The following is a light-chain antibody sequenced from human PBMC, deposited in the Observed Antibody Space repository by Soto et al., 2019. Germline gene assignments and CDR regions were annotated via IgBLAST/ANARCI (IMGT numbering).Light chain of an antibody. CDR1: QSVLXSPKNKNH. CDR2: XAS. CDR3: QQYYRSPVT. Sequence: IVMPQSRDSLAVSLAERATINCKSRQSVLXSPKNKNHLSCYQQQPGQPPNLLXYXASTRESGVHDRFSGSGSWTDFTLTISSLQAEDVAVYYCQQYYRSPVTFGQGTRLEI. V-gene: IGKV4-1*01. J-gene: IGKJ5*01.